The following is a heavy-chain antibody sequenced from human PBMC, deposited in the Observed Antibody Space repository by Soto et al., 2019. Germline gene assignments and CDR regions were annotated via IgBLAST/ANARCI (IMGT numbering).Heavy chain of an antibody. CDR1: GGSFSGYY. CDR3: ARAVAGPTFFDY. CDR2: INHRGST. D-gene: IGHD6-19*01. V-gene: IGHV4-34*01. J-gene: IGHJ4*02. Sequence: QVQLQQWGAGLLKPSETLSLTCAVYGGSFSGYYWSWIRQPPGKGLEWIGEINHRGSTNYNPSLKSRVTISVDTSKTQFSLKLSSVTAADTAVYYCARAVAGPTFFDYWGQGTLVTVSS.